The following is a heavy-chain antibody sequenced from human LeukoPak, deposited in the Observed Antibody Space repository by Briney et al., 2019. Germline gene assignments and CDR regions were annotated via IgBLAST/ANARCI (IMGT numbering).Heavy chain of an antibody. CDR1: GGSISSYY. CDR2: IYYSGST. Sequence: SETLSLTCTVSGGSISSYYWSWSRQPPGKGLEWIGYIYYSGSTNYNPSLKSRVTISVDTSKNQFSLKLSSVTAADTAVYYCARQEYDFWSASAEGGFDPWGQGTLVTVSS. J-gene: IGHJ5*02. CDR3: ARQEYDFWSASAEGGFDP. V-gene: IGHV4-59*08. D-gene: IGHD3-3*01.